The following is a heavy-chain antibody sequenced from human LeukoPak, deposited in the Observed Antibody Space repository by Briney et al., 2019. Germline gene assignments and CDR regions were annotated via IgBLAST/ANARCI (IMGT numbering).Heavy chain of an antibody. D-gene: IGHD3-22*01. V-gene: IGHV5-51*01. Sequence: HGESLKISCKGSGYSFTSYWIGWVRQMPGKGLEWMGIIYPGDSDTRYSPSFQGQVTISADKSISTAYLQWSSLKASDTAMYYCARGYYDSSGYLEAFDYWGQGTLVTVSS. CDR3: ARGYYDSSGYLEAFDY. J-gene: IGHJ4*02. CDR1: GYSFTSYW. CDR2: IYPGDSDT.